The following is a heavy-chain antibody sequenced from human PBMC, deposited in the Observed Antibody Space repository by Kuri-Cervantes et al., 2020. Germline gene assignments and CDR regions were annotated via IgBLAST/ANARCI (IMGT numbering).Heavy chain of an antibody. D-gene: IGHD3-22*01. CDR2: IRYDGSNQ. V-gene: IGHV3-30*02. J-gene: IGHJ4*02. CDR3: ARGPVRYYDSSGYHDY. Sequence: GESLKISCTGSGFTFGDYGMSWVRQAPGKGLEGVTFIRYDGSNQYYADSVKGRFTISRDNSKNTLYLQMNSLRAEDTAVYYCARGPVRYYDSSGYHDYWGQGTLVTVSS. CDR1: GFTFGDYG.